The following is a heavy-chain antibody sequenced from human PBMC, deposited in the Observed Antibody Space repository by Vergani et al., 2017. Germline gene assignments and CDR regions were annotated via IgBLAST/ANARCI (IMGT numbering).Heavy chain of an antibody. D-gene: IGHD2-15*01. Sequence: QVQLQESGPGLVKPSETLSLTCTVSGGSISSYYWSWIRQPPGKGLEWIGYIYYSGSTNYNPSLKSRVTILVDTSKNHFSLKLSSVTAADTAVYYCARMAYCSGGSCPLGAFDIWGQGTMVTVSS. CDR1: GGSISSYY. J-gene: IGHJ3*02. CDR2: IYYSGST. CDR3: ARMAYCSGGSCPLGAFDI. V-gene: IGHV4-59*01.